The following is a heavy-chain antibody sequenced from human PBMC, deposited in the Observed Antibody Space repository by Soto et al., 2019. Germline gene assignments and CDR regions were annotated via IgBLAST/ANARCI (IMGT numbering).Heavy chain of an antibody. V-gene: IGHV4-4*02. CDR2: IYRTGST. D-gene: IGHD1-7*01. Sequence: SETLSLTCAVSGGSFTSNNWWTWVRQPPGQGLEWIGEIYRTGSTNYNPSLKSRGTISLDKSENQFSLKVTSLTAADTAVYYCSSPDPRTSLDYWGQGTLETVSS. CDR1: GGSFTSNNW. J-gene: IGHJ4*02. CDR3: SSPDPRTSLDY.